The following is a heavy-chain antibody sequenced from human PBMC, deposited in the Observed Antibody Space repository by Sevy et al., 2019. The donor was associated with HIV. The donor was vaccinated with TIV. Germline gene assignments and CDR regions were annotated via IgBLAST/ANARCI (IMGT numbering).Heavy chain of an antibody. CDR2: LSFGGGEI. Sequence: GGSLRLSCAASGFTFSKYSMSWVRQPPGKGLEWVSTLSFGGGEINYADSVKGRFTISRDNSKSSVYLQMNNLRPGDTAVYYCAREGCTKPHDYWGQGTLVTVSS. D-gene: IGHD2-8*01. CDR1: GFTFSKYS. CDR3: AREGCTKPHDY. J-gene: IGHJ4*02. V-gene: IGHV3-23*01.